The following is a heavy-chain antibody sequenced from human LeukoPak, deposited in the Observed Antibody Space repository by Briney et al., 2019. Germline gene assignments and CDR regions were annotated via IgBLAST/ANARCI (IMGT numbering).Heavy chain of an antibody. J-gene: IGHJ4*02. CDR1: GFIFSGYD. CDR2: IGSSSRTI. CDR3: AKESEWELLLDY. Sequence: GGSLRLSCEASGFIFSGYDMNWVRQAPGKGLEWIAHIGSSSRTIYYGDSVKGRFTISRDNSKNTLYLQMNSLRAEDTALYYCAKESEWELLLDYWGQGTLVTVSS. V-gene: IGHV3-48*01. D-gene: IGHD1-26*01.